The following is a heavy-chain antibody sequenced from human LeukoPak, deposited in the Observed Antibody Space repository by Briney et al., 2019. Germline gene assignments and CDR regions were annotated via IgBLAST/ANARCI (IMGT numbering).Heavy chain of an antibody. V-gene: IGHV4-59*11. Sequence: PGGSLRLSCAASGFTFSKHHMDWVRQAPGKGLEWIGYIYYSGSNKYNPSLESRVTISLDTSKNQFSLNLSSVTAADTAVYYCARDSVYQLPYTFDIWGQGTMVTVSS. D-gene: IGHD2-2*02. CDR1: GFTFSKHH. CDR3: ARDSVYQLPYTFDI. J-gene: IGHJ3*02. CDR2: IYYSGSN.